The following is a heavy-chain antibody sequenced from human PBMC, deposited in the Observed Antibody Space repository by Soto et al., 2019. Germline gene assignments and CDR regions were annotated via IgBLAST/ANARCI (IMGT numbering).Heavy chain of an antibody. V-gene: IGHV4-59*01. J-gene: IGHJ5*02. CDR3: ARVGCSGGSCYSEKNWFDP. Sequence: PSETLSLTCTVSGGSISNYYWSWIRQPPGKGLEWIGYIYYSGSTNYNPSLKSRVTISVDTSKNQFSLKLSSVTAADTAVYYCARVGCSGGSCYSEKNWFDPWGQGTLVTVSS. CDR1: GGSISNYY. D-gene: IGHD2-15*01. CDR2: IYYSGST.